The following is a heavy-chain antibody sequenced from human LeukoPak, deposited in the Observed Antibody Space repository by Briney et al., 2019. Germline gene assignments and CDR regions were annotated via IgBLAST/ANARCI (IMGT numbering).Heavy chain of an antibody. D-gene: IGHD3-10*01. CDR1: GFNFSSYW. V-gene: IGHV3-74*01. Sequence: GGYLRLSCAASGFNFSSYWMHWVRQAPGKGLVWVSRINSDESSTTYADSVKGRITISRDNAKNTLYLQMNSLRAEDTAVYYCARALYGNYFDYWGQGTLVTVSS. J-gene: IGHJ4*02. CDR2: INSDESST. CDR3: ARALYGNYFDY.